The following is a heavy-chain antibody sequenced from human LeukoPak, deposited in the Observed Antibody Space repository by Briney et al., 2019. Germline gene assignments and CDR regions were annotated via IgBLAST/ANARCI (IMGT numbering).Heavy chain of an antibody. CDR3: AKGLISSATYFSYFDY. CDR1: GFTFSSYG. Sequence: EGSLRLSCAASGFTFSSYGMSWVRQAPGKGLEWVSAISAGGDLTNYADSVKGRFTISRDSSKNMLYVQMNSLRAEDTAVYYCAKGLISSATYFSYFDYWGQGTLVTVSS. J-gene: IGHJ4*02. CDR2: ISAGGDLT. V-gene: IGHV3-23*01. D-gene: IGHD1-26*01.